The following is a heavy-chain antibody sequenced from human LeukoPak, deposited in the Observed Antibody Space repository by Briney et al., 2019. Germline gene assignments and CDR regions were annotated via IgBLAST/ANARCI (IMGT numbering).Heavy chain of an antibody. J-gene: IGHJ3*02. Sequence: SETLSLTCTVSGGSISSGGYYWSWIRQHPGKGLEWIGYIYYSGSTYYNPSLKSRVTISVDTSKNQFSLKLSSVTAADTAVYYCARAIAAAGRVVAFDIWGQGTMVTVSS. D-gene: IGHD6-13*01. V-gene: IGHV4-31*03. CDR2: IYYSGST. CDR3: ARAIAAAGRVVAFDI. CDR1: GGSISSGGYY.